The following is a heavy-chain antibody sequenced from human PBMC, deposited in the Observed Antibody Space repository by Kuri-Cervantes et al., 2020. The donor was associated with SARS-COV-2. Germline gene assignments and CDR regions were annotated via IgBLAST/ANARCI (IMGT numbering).Heavy chain of an antibody. CDR1: GGSVSSGSYY. CDR2: IYYSGST. V-gene: IGHV4-61*01. D-gene: IGHD3-22*01. Sequence: GSLRLSCTVSGGSVSSGSYYWSWIRQPPGKGLEWIGYIYYSGSTNYNPSLKSRVTISVDTSKNQFSLKLSSVTAADTAVYYCARVMILYYYDSSGYRNNWFDPWGQGTLVTVSS. J-gene: IGHJ5*02. CDR3: ARVMILYYYDSSGYRNNWFDP.